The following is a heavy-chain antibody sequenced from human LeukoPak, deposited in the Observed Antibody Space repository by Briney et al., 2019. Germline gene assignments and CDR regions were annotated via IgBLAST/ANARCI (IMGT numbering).Heavy chain of an antibody. CDR3: ATSSGWYDYGMDV. Sequence: PSETLSLTCAVYGGSFSGYYWSWIRQPPGKGLEWIGEINHSGSTNYNPSLKSRVTISVDTSKNQFSLELSSVTAADTAVYYCATSSGWYDYGMDVWGQGTTVTVSS. J-gene: IGHJ6*02. V-gene: IGHV4-34*01. D-gene: IGHD6-19*01. CDR2: INHSGST. CDR1: GGSFSGYY.